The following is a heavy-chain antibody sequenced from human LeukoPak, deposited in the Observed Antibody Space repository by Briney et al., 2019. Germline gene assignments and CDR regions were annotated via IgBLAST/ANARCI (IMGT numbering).Heavy chain of an antibody. CDR3: ARALDYYDSSGYYSYYYYMDV. V-gene: IGHV4-38-2*02. Sequence: KPSETPSLTCTVSGYSISSGYYWGWIRQPPGKGLEWAGSIYHSGSTYYNPSLKSRVTISVDTSKNQFSLKLSSVTAADTAVYYCARALDYYDSSGYYSYYYYMDVWGKGTTVTVSS. CDR1: GYSISSGYY. CDR2: IYHSGST. D-gene: IGHD3-22*01. J-gene: IGHJ6*03.